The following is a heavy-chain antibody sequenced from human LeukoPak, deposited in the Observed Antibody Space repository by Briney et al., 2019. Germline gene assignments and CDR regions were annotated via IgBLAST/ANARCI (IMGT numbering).Heavy chain of an antibody. V-gene: IGHV3-21*01. CDR3: ARSCSGTSCYAFDY. D-gene: IGHD2-2*01. CDR2: ISSSSSYI. J-gene: IGHJ4*02. CDR1: GFTFSSYS. Sequence: GGSLRLSCAASGFTFSSYSMNWVRQAPGKGLEWVSSISSSSSYIYYADSVKGRFTISRDNAKNSLYLQMNSLRAEDTAVYYCARSCSGTSCYAFDYWAREPWSPSPQ.